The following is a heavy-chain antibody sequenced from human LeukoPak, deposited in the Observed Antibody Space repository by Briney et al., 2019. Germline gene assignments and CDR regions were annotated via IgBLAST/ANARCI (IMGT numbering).Heavy chain of an antibody. V-gene: IGHV4-4*02. CDR3: ARVGSNYGYSGYFDY. J-gene: IGHJ4*02. Sequence: SGTLSLTCDVSGGSMSSSNWWSWVRQPPGKGLEWIGEIYHSGSTNYNPSLKSRVTISVDKSKNQFSLKLSSVTAADTALYYCARVGSNYGYSGYFDYWGQGTLVTVSS. CDR1: GGSMSSSNW. D-gene: IGHD5-18*01. CDR2: IYHSGST.